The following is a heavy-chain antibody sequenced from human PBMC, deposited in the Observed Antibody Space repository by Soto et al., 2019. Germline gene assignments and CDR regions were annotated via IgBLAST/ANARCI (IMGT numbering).Heavy chain of an antibody. J-gene: IGHJ5*02. CDR3: AGGDGYIRNPNH. V-gene: IGHV3-48*01. Sequence: GGALRLSCAASGFTFSSYSMNGVRQAPGKGLEWVSYISSSSSTIYYADSVKGRFTISRDNAKNSLYLQMNSLRAEDTAVYYCAGGDGYIRNPNHWGQGTLVTVSS. D-gene: IGHD2-21*01. CDR2: ISSSSSTI. CDR1: GFTFSSYS.